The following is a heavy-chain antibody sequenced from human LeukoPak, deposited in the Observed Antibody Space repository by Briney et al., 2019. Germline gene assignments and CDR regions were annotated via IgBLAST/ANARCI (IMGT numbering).Heavy chain of an antibody. D-gene: IGHD6-13*01. CDR1: GFTVSSNY. Sequence: GGSLRLSCAAPGFTVSSNYMSWVRQAPGKGLEWVSVIYSGGSTYYADSVKGRFTISRDNSKNTLYLQMNSLRAEDTAVYYCARGPHSIVAAGGGFDYWGQGTLVTVSS. CDR3: ARGPHSIVAAGGGFDY. CDR2: IYSGGST. J-gene: IGHJ4*02. V-gene: IGHV3-66*02.